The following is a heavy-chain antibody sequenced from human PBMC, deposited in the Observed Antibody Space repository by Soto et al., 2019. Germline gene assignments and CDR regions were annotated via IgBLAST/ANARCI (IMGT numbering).Heavy chain of an antibody. CDR1: GFTFNTHA. J-gene: IGHJ1*01. Sequence: QVPLVESGGGVVQPGGSLRLACAASGFTFNTHAMHWLRQAPGKGPEWVAVISSDGTNRYHAESVRGRFTISRDNSKNTVYLHMSYLRIDDTAVFYCAREPNWDWGQGTLVTVAS. CDR2: ISSDGTNR. D-gene: IGHD1-1*01. CDR3: AREPNWD. V-gene: IGHV3-30-3*01.